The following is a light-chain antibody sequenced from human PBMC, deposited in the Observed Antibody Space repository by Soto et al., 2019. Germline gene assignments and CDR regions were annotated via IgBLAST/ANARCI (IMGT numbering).Light chain of an antibody. CDR3: QQTYSAPLIT. Sequence: DIQMTQSPSSLSASVGDRVTITCWASQPISRSLHWYQQKPGTAPKLLIYAASTLQTGVPSRFSGSGSGTDLTLTISSLQPEDFATYYCQQTYSAPLITFGPGTKVDI. V-gene: IGKV1-39*01. J-gene: IGKJ3*01. CDR1: QPISRS. CDR2: AAS.